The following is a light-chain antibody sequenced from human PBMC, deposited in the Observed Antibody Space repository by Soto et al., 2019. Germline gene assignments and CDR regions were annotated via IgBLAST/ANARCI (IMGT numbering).Light chain of an antibody. CDR3: QQYGSSRT. Sequence: EIVLTQAPGTLSLSPGERATLSCRASQSVSSSYLAWYQQKPGQAPGLLIYGASSRATGIPDRFSGSGSGTDFTLTISRLEPEDFAVYYCQQYGSSRTFGQGTKLEIK. V-gene: IGKV3-20*01. CDR2: GAS. CDR1: QSVSSSY. J-gene: IGKJ2*01.